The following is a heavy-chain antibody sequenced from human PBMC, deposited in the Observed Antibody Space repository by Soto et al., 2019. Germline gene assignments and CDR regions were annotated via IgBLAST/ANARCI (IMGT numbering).Heavy chain of an antibody. Sequence: SETLSLTCTVSGGSIRSDGYYWSWIRQQPGKGLEWIGYIYYSGSTYYNPSLKSRVSISADTSNNQFSLKLTSVTAADTAVYYCAGGSSKSWFDPWGQGTLVTVSS. D-gene: IGHD6-6*01. CDR1: GGSIRSDGYY. J-gene: IGHJ5*02. V-gene: IGHV4-31*03. CDR3: AGGSSKSWFDP. CDR2: IYYSGST.